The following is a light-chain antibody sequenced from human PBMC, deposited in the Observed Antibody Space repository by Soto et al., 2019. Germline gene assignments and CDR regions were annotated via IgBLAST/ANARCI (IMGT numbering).Light chain of an antibody. CDR3: QQYNNWPPWT. V-gene: IGKV3-15*01. CDR2: GAS. J-gene: IGKJ1*01. Sequence: EIVMTQSPATLSVSPGERATLSCRASQSVSSNFAWYQQKPGQAPRLLIYGASTRATGITARFSGSGSGTEFTLTISRLQSEDFAVYYCQQYNNWPPWTFGQGTKVEIK. CDR1: QSVSSN.